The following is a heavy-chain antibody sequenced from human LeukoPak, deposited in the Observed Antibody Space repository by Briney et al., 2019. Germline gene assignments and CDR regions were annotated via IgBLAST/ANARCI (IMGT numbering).Heavy chain of an antibody. J-gene: IGHJ5*02. CDR1: GYTFTGYY. CDR3: ARAVGDRYNWFDP. Sequence: ASVKVSCKASGYTFTGYYMHWVRQAPGQGLEWLGIINPSGGSTSYPQKFQGRVTMTRDTSTSTVHMELSSLTSEDTAVYYCARAVGDRYNWFDPWGQGTLVTVSS. CDR2: INPSGGST. V-gene: IGHV1-46*01. D-gene: IGHD4-17*01.